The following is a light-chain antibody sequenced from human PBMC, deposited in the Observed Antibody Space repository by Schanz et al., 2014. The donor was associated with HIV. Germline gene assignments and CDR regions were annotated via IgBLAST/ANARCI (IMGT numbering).Light chain of an antibody. CDR1: QSISTY. Sequence: EIVLTQSPVTLSLSPGERATLSCRASQSISTYLAWYQQKLGQSPRLLIYAASTRATDIPARFSGSGSGTDFTLTISSLQSEDFAVYYCQQYNNWPLTFGQGTRLEIK. CDR3: QQYNNWPLT. V-gene: IGKV3D-15*01. J-gene: IGKJ2*01. CDR2: AAS.